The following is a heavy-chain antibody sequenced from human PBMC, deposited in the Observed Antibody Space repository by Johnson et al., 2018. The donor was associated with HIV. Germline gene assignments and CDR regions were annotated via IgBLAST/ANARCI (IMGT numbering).Heavy chain of an antibody. V-gene: IGHV3-11*04. CDR1: GFTFSDYY. CDR3: AREMAWEDAFDI. Sequence: QVQLVESGGGLVKPGGSLRLSCAASGFTFSDYYMSWIRQAPGKGLEWVSYISSSGSAIYYAGSVKGRFTISRDNAKNSLFLQMNSLRAEDTAVYYCAREMAWEDAFDIWGQGTMVTVSS. J-gene: IGHJ3*02. D-gene: IGHD5-24*01. CDR2: ISSSGSAI.